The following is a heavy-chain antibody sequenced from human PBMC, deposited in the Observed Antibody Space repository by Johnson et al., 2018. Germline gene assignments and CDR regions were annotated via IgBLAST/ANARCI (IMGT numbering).Heavy chain of an antibody. CDR1: DFPFSDYD. J-gene: IGHJ4*01. CDR2: IRSRAFGGTT. CDR3: TRDAQGTYGPGRAFDY. Sequence: VQLVQSGGGLVKPGRSLRLSCTGSDFPFSDYDLIWLRQAPGKGLEWVGSIRSRAFGGTTEYGASVRGRFTISSDDSKGTASRQMNSLETEDKAVDYCTRDAQGTYGPGRAFDYCGHGTLVTVSS. D-gene: IGHD3-10*01. V-gene: IGHV3-49*05.